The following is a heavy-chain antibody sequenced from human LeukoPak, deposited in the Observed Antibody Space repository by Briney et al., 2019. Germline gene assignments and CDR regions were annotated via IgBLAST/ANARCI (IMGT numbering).Heavy chain of an antibody. D-gene: IGHD6-6*01. J-gene: IGHJ3*02. V-gene: IGHV3-9*01. CDR1: GFTFGDYA. Sequence: GRSLRLSCAASGFTFGDYAMHWVRQAPGKGLEWVSGISWNSGSIGYADSVKGRFTISRDNAKNSLYLQMNSLRAEDTALYYCAKALEYSSSSGAFDIWGQGTMVTVSS. CDR3: AKALEYSSSSGAFDI. CDR2: ISWNSGSI.